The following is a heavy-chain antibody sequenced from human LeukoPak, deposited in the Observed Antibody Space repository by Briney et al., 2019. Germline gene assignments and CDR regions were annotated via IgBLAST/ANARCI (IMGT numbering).Heavy chain of an antibody. Sequence: GGSLRLSCAASGCTFSGSALHWVRQASGKGLEWVGRIRGTANGYATAYAASVKGRFTISRDDSKNTAYLQMDSLKTEDTAVYYCTGNYYGSGSYADFDYWGQGTLVTVSS. CDR3: TGNYYGSGSYADFDY. CDR1: GCTFSGSA. V-gene: IGHV3-73*01. D-gene: IGHD3-10*01. J-gene: IGHJ4*02. CDR2: IRGTANGYAT.